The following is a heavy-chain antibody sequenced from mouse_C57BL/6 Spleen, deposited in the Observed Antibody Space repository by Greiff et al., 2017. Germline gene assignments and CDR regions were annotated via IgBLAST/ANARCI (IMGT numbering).Heavy chain of an antibody. CDR2: IWSGGST. J-gene: IGHJ3*01. Sequence: QVQLKQSGPGLVQPSQSLSITCTVSGFSLTSYGVPWVRQSPGKGLEWLGVIWSGGSTDYNAAFISRLSISKDNSKSQVFFKMNRLQADDTAIYYCARDYYGSRFAYWGQGTLVTVSA. CDR3: ARDYYGSRFAY. V-gene: IGHV2-2*01. CDR1: GFSLTSYG. D-gene: IGHD1-1*01.